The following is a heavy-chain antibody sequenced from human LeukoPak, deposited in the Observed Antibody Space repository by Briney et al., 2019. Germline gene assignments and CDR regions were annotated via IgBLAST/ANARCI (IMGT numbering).Heavy chain of an antibody. CDR2: IYYSGST. D-gene: IGHD5-18*01. Sequence: SETLSLTCTVSGGSISSYYWSWIRQPPGKGLEWIGYIYYSGSTNYNPSLKSRVTISVDTSKNQFSLKLSSVTAADTAVYYCAKQRFPANWFDPWGQGTLVTVSS. CDR3: AKQRFPANWFDP. CDR1: GGSISSYY. J-gene: IGHJ5*02. V-gene: IGHV4-59*01.